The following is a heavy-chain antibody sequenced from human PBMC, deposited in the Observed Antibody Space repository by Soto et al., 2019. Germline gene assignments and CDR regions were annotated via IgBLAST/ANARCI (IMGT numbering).Heavy chain of an antibody. V-gene: IGHV4-30-4*01. J-gene: IGHJ4*02. Sequence: QVQLQESGPGLLKPSQTLSLTCTVSGDSISSDDYYWSWIRQPPWKGLEWIGYIYYTGRTNYSPSLESRLTISIDRHKNQSSLTLSSVSAADTALYYCARDPADSPDYFDSWGQGTLVTVSS. CDR1: GDSISSDDYY. CDR3: ARDPADSPDYFDS. CDR2: IYYTGRT.